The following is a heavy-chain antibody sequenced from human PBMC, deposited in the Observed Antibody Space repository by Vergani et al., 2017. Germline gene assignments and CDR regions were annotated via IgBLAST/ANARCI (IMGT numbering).Heavy chain of an antibody. D-gene: IGHD4-17*01. Sequence: EVQLVQSGAEVKKPGATMKISCKVSGYTFTDHYMHWVKQAPGKGRGWMGLVDPEDGETIYAEKFKGRVTIAADTSTDTAHLGLSSLRSGDTAVYYCATPQTVTTGGMEVWGQGTTVIVSS. CDR2: VDPEDGET. CDR3: ATPQTVTTGGMEV. J-gene: IGHJ6*02. V-gene: IGHV1-69-2*01. CDR1: GYTFTDHY.